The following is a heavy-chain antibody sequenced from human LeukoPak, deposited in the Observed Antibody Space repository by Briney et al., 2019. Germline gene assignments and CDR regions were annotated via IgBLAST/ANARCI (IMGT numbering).Heavy chain of an antibody. D-gene: IGHD5-18*01. J-gene: IGHJ4*02. CDR2: ISSSSSYI. CDR3: ARDYDSYGYSFDY. V-gene: IGHV3-21*01. CDR1: GFTFSSYS. Sequence: GGSLRLSCAASGFTFSSYSMNWVRQAPGKRLEWVSSISSSSSYIYYADSVKGRFTISRDNAKNSLYLQMNSLRAEDTAVYYCARDYDSYGYSFDYWGQGTLVTVSS.